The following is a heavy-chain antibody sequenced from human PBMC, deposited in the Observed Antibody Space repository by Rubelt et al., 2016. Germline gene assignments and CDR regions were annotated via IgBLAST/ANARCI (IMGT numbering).Heavy chain of an antibody. D-gene: IGHD3-16*01. CDR2: IHYSGHI. CDR3: ARDFGDFRTDF. CDR1: GASISSYY. J-gene: IGHJ4*02. Sequence: QVQLQESGPGLVKPSETLSLTCTVSGASISSYYWSWIRQPPGKGLEWIASIHYSGHITYNPSLQSRVTISLDTSASQFSLKLNSVTAADTAIYYCARDFGDFRTDFWGQGTLVTVSS. V-gene: IGHV4-59*01.